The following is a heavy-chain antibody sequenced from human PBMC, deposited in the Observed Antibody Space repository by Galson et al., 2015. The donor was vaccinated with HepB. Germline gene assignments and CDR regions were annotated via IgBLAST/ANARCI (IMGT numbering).Heavy chain of an antibody. D-gene: IGHD3-22*01. Sequence: LEWVSLISYDGSNDYYADSVKGRFTVSRDDSKNTLFLQMNRLRPEDTAVYYCARGLYYYDSSGYFVHHWGQGTLVTVSS. CDR2: ISYDGSND. J-gene: IGHJ1*01. V-gene: IGHV3-30-3*01. CDR3: ARGLYYYDSSGYFVHH.